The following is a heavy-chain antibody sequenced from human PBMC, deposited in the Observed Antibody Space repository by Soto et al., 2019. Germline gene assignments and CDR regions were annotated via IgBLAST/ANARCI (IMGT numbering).Heavy chain of an antibody. CDR1: GFTFSSYW. CDR2: INSDGSST. J-gene: IGHJ6*03. V-gene: IGHV3-74*01. D-gene: IGHD3-3*01. Sequence: GGSLRLSCAASGFTFSSYWMHWVRQAPGKGLVWVSRINSDGSSTSYADSVKGRFTISRDNAKNTLYLQMNSLRAEDTAVYYCARRYYDFWSGPPYYYYYMDVWGKGTTVTVSS. CDR3: ARRYYDFWSGPPYYYYYMDV.